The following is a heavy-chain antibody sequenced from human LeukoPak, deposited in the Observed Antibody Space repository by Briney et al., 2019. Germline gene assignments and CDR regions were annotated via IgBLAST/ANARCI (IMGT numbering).Heavy chain of an antibody. Sequence: SETLSLTCAVSGGSFSGYYWSWIRQPPGKGLEWIGEINHSGSTNYNPSLKSRGTISVDTSKNQFSLKLSSVTAADTAVYFCARHPSGSYPYYFDYWGQGTLVTVSS. V-gene: IGHV4-34*01. CDR3: ARHPSGSYPYYFDY. J-gene: IGHJ4*02. D-gene: IGHD1-26*01. CDR1: GGSFSGYY. CDR2: INHSGST.